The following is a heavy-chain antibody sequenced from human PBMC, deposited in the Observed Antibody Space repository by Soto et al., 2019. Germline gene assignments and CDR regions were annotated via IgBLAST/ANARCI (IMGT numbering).Heavy chain of an antibody. D-gene: IGHD3-10*01. J-gene: IGHJ5*02. CDR3: KRAERFPRSWFDP. CDR1: GGSFRNYY. V-gene: IGHV4-34*01. Sequence: WEALSLTFDVYGGSFRNYYWMWVRHPPGKGLEWIGEVNHSGEATYNPSLQSRITISLDTSNNQFSLKMTSVTAADTAMYFCKRAERFPRSWFDPWGQGTQVTVS. CDR2: VNHSGEA.